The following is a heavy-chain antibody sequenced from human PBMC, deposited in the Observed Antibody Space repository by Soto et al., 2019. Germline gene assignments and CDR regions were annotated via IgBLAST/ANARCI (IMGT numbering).Heavy chain of an antibody. V-gene: IGHV1-3*01. D-gene: IGHD2-2*01. CDR1: GYTFTSYA. Sequence: QVQLVQSGAEVKKPGASVKVSCKASGYTFTSYAMHWVRQAPGQRLEWMGWINAGNGNTKYSQKFQGRVTITRDTSASTAYMELSSLRSEDTAVYYCARGIVVPAAIGWGWFDPRGQGTLVTVSS. CDR2: INAGNGNT. CDR3: ARGIVVPAAIGWGWFDP. J-gene: IGHJ5*02.